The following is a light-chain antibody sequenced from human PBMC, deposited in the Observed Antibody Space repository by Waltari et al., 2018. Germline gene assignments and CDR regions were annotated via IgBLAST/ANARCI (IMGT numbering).Light chain of an antibody. CDR3: QQSFNTPRT. Sequence: DIQLTQSPSSLSASVGDRVTITCRASQSITRYLNWYQQKPGKAPNLLIYTTSTLQSDIPSRFSGSGSGTDFALTISSLQPEDFATYYCQQSFNTPRTFGQGTKLEIK. V-gene: IGKV1-39*01. CDR2: TTS. CDR1: QSITRY. J-gene: IGKJ2*01.